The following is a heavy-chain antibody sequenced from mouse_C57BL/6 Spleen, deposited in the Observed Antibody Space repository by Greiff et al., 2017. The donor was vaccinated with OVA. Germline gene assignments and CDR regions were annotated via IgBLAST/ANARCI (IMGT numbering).Heavy chain of an antibody. CDR1: GYTSTSYW. D-gene: IGHD2-3*01. Sequence: QVQLKQSGAELVRPGSSVKLSCKASGYTSTSYWMHWVKQRPIQGLEWIGNIDPSDSETHYNQKFKDKATLTVDKSSSTAYMQLSSLTSEDSAVYYCARSLDGYYDYFDYWGQGTTLTVSS. CDR3: ARSLDGYYDYFDY. J-gene: IGHJ2*01. CDR2: IDPSDSET. V-gene: IGHV1-52*01.